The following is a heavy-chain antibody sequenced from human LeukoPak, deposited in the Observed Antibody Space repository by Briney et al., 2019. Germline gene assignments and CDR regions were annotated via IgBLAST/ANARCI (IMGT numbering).Heavy chain of an antibody. Sequence: SETLSLTCNVSGAYVDTFYWSWTRQSPGKGLEWLGYVYYSGTTSFNPSLESRVTMSVDTSKNQIYLRLRSVTAADTTVYYCARLGFWSVHRVYAMDVWGQGTTVTVSS. J-gene: IGHJ6*02. D-gene: IGHD3-3*01. CDR2: VYYSGTT. CDR1: GAYVDTFY. CDR3: ARLGFWSVHRVYAMDV. V-gene: IGHV4-59*08.